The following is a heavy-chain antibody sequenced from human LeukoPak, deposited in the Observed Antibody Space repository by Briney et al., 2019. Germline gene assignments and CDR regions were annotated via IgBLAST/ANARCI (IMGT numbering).Heavy chain of an antibody. V-gene: IGHV5-10-1*01. D-gene: IGHD6-13*01. CDR3: ARRRIAAAGTGYYYGMDV. J-gene: IGHJ6*02. CDR2: IDPSDSYT. Sequence: GESLKISCKGSGYSFTSYWIGWVRQMPGKGLEWMGRIDPSDSYTNYSPSFQGHVTISADKSISTAYLQWSSLKASDTAMYYCARRRIAAAGTGYYYGMDVWGQGTTVTVSS. CDR1: GYSFTSYW.